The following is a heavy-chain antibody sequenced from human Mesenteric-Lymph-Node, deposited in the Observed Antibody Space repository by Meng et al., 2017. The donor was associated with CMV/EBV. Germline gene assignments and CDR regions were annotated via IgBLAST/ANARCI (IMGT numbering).Heavy chain of an antibody. Sequence: SETLSLTCTVSGGSISSSSYYWGWIRQPPGKGLEWIGSIYYSGSTYYNPSLKSRVTISVDTSKNQFSLKLSSVTAADTAVYYCARDLTPSRGMDVWGQGTTVTVSS. CDR3: ARDLTPSRGMDV. CDR2: IYYSGST. D-gene: IGHD3-16*01. J-gene: IGHJ6*02. V-gene: IGHV4-39*07. CDR1: GGSISSSSYY.